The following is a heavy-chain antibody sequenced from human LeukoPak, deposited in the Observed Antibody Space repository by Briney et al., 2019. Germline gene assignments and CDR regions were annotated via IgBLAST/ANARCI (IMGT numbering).Heavy chain of an antibody. CDR1: GFTFSSYA. V-gene: IGHV3-30*04. CDR3: ARGRYY. Sequence: GGSLRLSCAASGFTFSSYAMHWVRQAPGKGLEWVAVISYDGSNKYYADSVKGRFTISRDHSKNTLYLQMNSLRAEDTAVYYCARGRYYWGQGTLVTVSS. J-gene: IGHJ4*02. CDR2: ISYDGSNK.